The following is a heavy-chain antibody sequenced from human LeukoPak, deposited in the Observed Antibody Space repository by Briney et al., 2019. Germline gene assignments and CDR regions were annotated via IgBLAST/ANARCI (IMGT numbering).Heavy chain of an antibody. CDR1: GFAFSDYY. V-gene: IGHV3-11*01. Sequence: PGGPLRLSCAASGFAFSDYYMSWIRQAPGKGLEWVSYISSSGSTIYYADSVKGRFTISRDNAKNSLYLQMNSLRAEDTAVYYCAREVRITMVRGVTLSSYYYYYYMDVWGKGTTVTISS. J-gene: IGHJ6*03. CDR3: AREVRITMVRGVTLSSYYYYYYMDV. CDR2: ISSSGSTI. D-gene: IGHD3-10*01.